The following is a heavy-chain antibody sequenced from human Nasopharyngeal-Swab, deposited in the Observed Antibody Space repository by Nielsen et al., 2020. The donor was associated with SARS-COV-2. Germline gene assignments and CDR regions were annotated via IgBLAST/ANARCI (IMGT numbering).Heavy chain of an antibody. D-gene: IGHD3-22*01. J-gene: IGHJ4*02. CDR3: ASTLTHYYDSSTYH. Sequence: WIRQPPGKGLEWVSYISSSGGDIYYADSVKGRFTISRDNAKNSLYLQMNSLRAEDSAIYYCASTLTHYYDSSTYHCGQGTLVTVSS. V-gene: IGHV3-11*04. CDR2: ISSSGGDI.